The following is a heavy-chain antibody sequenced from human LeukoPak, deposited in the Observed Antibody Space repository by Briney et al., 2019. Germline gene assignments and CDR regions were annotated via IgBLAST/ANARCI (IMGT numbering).Heavy chain of an antibody. J-gene: IGHJ4*02. D-gene: IGHD3-22*01. CDR3: AREVSEGFDF. CDR1: GFTFSGYS. V-gene: IGHV3-21*01. Sequence: GGSPRLSCTASGFTFSGYSMNWIRQAPGKGLEWVSSFGTRSTSIYHAGSVKGRFAISRDNAKNSLYLQMSSLRAEDTALYYCAREVSEGFDFWGQGTLVTVSS. CDR2: FGTRSTSI.